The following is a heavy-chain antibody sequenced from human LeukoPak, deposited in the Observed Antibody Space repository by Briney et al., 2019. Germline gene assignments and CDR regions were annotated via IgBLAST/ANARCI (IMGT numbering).Heavy chain of an antibody. Sequence: SGPTLMNPTETLTLTCTVSGFSLRNARVGVSWIRQPPGKALEWLAYIFSNDEKSYSTSLRSRLTISKDTSKSQVVLTMTNMDPVDTATYYCARITLGGYFDYWGQGTLVTVSS. CDR2: IFSNDEK. V-gene: IGHV2-26*01. D-gene: IGHD3-16*01. CDR3: ARITLGGYFDY. J-gene: IGHJ4*02. CDR1: GFSLRNARVG.